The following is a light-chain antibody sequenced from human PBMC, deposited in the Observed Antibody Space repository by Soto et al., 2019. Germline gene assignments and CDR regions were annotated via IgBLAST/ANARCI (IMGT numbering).Light chain of an antibody. CDR1: SSDVGGYNY. V-gene: IGLV2-8*01. CDR2: EVN. J-gene: IGLJ2*01. Sequence: QSALTQPPSASGSPGHSVTISCTGTSSDVGGYNYVSWYQQHPGKAPKLMIYEVNKRPSGVRDRFSGSKSGNTASLTVSGLQAEDEADYYCSSYADSNIVVFGGGTKLTVL. CDR3: SSYADSNIVV.